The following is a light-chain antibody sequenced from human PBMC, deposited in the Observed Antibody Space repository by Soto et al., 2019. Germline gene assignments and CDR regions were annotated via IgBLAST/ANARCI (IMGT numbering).Light chain of an antibody. J-gene: IGKJ4*01. CDR2: DAS. CDR3: QQRRNWPLT. Sequence: EIVFTQYPTTLSFCPLEIATLSCRASQSVSSYLAWYQQKPGQVPRLLIYDASNRATGIPARFSGSGSGTDFTLTISSLEPEDFAVYYCQQRRNWPLTFGGGTKVDI. CDR1: QSVSSY. V-gene: IGKV3-11*01.